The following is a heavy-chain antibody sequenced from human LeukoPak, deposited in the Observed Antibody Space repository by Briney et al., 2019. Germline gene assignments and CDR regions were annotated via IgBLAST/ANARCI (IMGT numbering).Heavy chain of an antibody. CDR3: AKDDPVLDS. V-gene: IGHV3-30*18. J-gene: IGHJ4*02. CDR2: ISKDETNK. CDR1: GFSFSTFG. Sequence: GGSLRLSCAASGFSFSTFGMHWVRQTPGKGLEWVSHISKDETNKYYADSVKGRFTISRDTSKNTLFLQMNSLRVEDTAVYYCAKDDPVLDSRGQGTLVTVSS.